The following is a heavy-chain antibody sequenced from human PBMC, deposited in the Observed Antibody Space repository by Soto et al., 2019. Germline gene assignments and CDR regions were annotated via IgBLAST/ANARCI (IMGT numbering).Heavy chain of an antibody. CDR1: GYTFSNYG. D-gene: IGHD3-10*01. J-gene: IGHJ6*02. CDR3: ARDGVSRGRIRYYYYSGLDV. Sequence: QVQLVQSGAEVKKPGASVKVSCKTSGYTFSNYGISWVRQAPGQGLEWLGWSSTSNVNPIYAQKVQGRVTLTTDTSTSTAYMEVRSLRSDDTAVYYCARDGVSRGRIRYYYYSGLDVWGQGTTVTVSS. CDR2: SSTSNVNP. V-gene: IGHV1-18*01.